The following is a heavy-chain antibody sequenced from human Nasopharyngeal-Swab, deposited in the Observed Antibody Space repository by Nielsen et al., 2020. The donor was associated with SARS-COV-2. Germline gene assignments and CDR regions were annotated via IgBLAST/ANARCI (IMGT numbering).Heavy chain of an antibody. CDR1: GGSISSYY. D-gene: IGHD6-13*01. J-gene: IGHJ2*01. V-gene: IGHV4-59*08. CDR3: ARHSSWYLTYYWYFDL. Sequence: SETLSLTCTVSGGSISSYYWSWIRQPPGKGLEWIGYIYYSGSTNYNPSLKSRVTISVDTSKNQFSLKLSSVTAADTAVYYCARHSSWYLTYYWYFDLWGRGTLVTVSS. CDR2: IYYSGST.